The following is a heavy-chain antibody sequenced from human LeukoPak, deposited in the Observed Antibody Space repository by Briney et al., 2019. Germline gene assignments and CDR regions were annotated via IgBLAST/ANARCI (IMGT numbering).Heavy chain of an antibody. CDR2: ISGDGDI. Sequence: GGSLRLSCAASGFTFSSYVMNWVRQAPGKGLQWVSGISGDGDIYYSDSVKGRFTISRDNSKNTLYLQMNSLRAEDTAVYYCARGYGDYGWYFDLWGRGTLVTVSS. CDR1: GFTFSSYV. CDR3: ARGYGDYGWYFDL. D-gene: IGHD4-17*01. J-gene: IGHJ2*01. V-gene: IGHV3-23*01.